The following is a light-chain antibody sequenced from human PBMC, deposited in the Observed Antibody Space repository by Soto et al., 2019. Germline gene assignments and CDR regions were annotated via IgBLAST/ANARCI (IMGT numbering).Light chain of an antibody. CDR3: QQYYTTPPT. Sequence: DIVMTQSPDSLAVSLGERATINFKSSHSVLFRPNKKNYLAWYQQQPGQPPKMFIYWASTRESGVPDRFSGSGSGTDFTITISSLQAEDVAVYYCQQYYTTPPTFGQGTKLEIK. CDR2: WAS. V-gene: IGKV4-1*01. J-gene: IGKJ2*01. CDR1: HSVLFRPNKKNY.